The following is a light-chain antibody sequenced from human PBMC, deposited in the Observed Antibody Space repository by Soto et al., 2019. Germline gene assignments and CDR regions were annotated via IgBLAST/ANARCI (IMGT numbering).Light chain of an antibody. CDR1: SSDVGAYNY. Sequence: QSVLTQPASVSGSLGQSITISCSGTSSDVGAYNYVSWYQQYPGKAPKLMIYHVTDRPSGVSNRFSGSKSGNTASLTISGLQAEDEADYYCCSYASGGTYVFGTGTKVTVL. CDR2: HVT. V-gene: IGLV2-14*01. J-gene: IGLJ1*01. CDR3: CSYASGGTYV.